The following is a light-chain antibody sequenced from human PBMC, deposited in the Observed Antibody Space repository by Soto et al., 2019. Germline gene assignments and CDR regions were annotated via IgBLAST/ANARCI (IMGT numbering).Light chain of an antibody. CDR2: DVS. CDR3: SSYTRSSTLVV. CDR1: SSDVGGYNY. J-gene: IGLJ2*01. V-gene: IGLV2-14*01. Sequence: QSALTQPASVSGSPGQSITISCTGTSSDVGGYNYFSWYQQHQGKAPKLMIYDVSNRPSGVSNRISGSKSGNTASLTISGLQAEAEADYYCSSYTRSSTLVVFGGGTKLTVL.